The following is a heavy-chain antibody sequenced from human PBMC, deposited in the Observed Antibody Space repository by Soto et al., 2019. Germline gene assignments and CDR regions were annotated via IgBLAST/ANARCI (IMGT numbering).Heavy chain of an antibody. CDR2: ISGSGGST. CDR1: GFTFSSYA. D-gene: IGHD2-15*01. J-gene: IGHJ5*02. CDR3: AKGGCSGGSCYGIPPINWFDP. V-gene: IGHV3-23*01. Sequence: GGSLRLSCAASGFTFSSYAMSWVRQAPGKGLEWVSAISGSGGSTYYADSVKGRFTISRDNSKNTLYLQMNSLRAEDTAVYYCAKGGCSGGSCYGIPPINWFDPWGQGTLVTVSS.